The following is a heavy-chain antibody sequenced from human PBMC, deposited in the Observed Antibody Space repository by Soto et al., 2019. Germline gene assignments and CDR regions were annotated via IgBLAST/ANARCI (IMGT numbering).Heavy chain of an antibody. V-gene: IGHV1-18*01. D-gene: IGHD3-3*02. Sequence: ASVKVSCKASGYTLTSYGISWVRQAPGQGLEWMGWISAYNGNTNYAQKLQGRVTMATDTSTSTAYMELRSLRSDDTAVYYCARAHFWSGYWLAGMDVWGQGTTVTVS. CDR3: ARAHFWSGYWLAGMDV. J-gene: IGHJ6*02. CDR2: ISAYNGNT. CDR1: GYTLTSYG.